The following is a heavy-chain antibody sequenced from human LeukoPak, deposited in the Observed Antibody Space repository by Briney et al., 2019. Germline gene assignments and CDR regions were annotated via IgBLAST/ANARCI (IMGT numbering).Heavy chain of an antibody. CDR3: ARDDYYDSSGYYNY. J-gene: IGHJ4*02. CDR1: GGSISSYY. D-gene: IGHD3-22*01. V-gene: IGHV4-59*01. CDR2: IYYSGST. Sequence: PSETLSLTCTVSGGSISSYYWSWLRQPPGKGLEWIGYIYYSGSTNYNPSLKSRVTISVDTSKNQFSLKLSSVTAAVTAVYYCARDDYYDSSGYYNYWGQGTLVTVSS.